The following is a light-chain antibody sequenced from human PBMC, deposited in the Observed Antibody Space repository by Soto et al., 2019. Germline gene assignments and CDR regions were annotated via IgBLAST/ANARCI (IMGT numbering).Light chain of an antibody. Sequence: QSALTQPASVSGSPGQSITISCTGTSSDVGGYNYVSWYQQHPGKAPKLMIYDVNNRPSGVPNRFSASKSGNTASLTISGLQAEDEADYYCSSYTSSSTLVFGTGTKLTVL. CDR1: SSDVGGYNY. J-gene: IGLJ1*01. CDR3: SSYTSSSTLV. CDR2: DVN. V-gene: IGLV2-14*03.